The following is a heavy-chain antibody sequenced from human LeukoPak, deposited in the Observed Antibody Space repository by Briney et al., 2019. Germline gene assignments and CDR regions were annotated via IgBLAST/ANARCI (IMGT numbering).Heavy chain of an antibody. Sequence: GGSLRLSCAASGFTFDDYAVHWVRQAPGQGLEWVSGISWNSGSIGYADSVKGRFTISRDNAKNSLYLQMNSLRAEDTALYYCAKAARYFDWGGINWFDPWGQGTLVTVSS. J-gene: IGHJ5*02. CDR3: AKAARYFDWGGINWFDP. CDR2: ISWNSGSI. D-gene: IGHD3-9*01. V-gene: IGHV3-9*01. CDR1: GFTFDDYA.